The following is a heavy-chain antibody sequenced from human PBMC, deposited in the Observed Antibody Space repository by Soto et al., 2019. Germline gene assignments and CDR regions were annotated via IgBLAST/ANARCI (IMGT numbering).Heavy chain of an antibody. D-gene: IGHD5-18*01. Sequence: ASVKVSCKVSGYTLTELSMHWVRQAPGKGLEWMGGFDPEDGETIYAQKFQGRVTMTEDTSTDTAYMELSSLRSEDTAVYYCATSPALNTAMADYYYYYGMDVWGQGTTVTAP. CDR3: ATSPALNTAMADYYYYYGMDV. V-gene: IGHV1-24*01. CDR1: GYTLTELS. J-gene: IGHJ6*02. CDR2: FDPEDGET.